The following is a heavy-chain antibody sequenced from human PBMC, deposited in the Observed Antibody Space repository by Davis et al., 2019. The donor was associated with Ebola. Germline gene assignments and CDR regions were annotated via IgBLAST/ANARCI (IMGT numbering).Heavy chain of an antibody. CDR2: ISSTSRTI. CDR1: GFSASSYS. V-gene: IGHV3-48*02. D-gene: IGHD5-12*01. CDR3: AREGYTGYVRISGCYYADY. J-gene: IGHJ4*02. Sequence: PGGSLRLSCAFSGFSASSYSMNWVRQAPGKGLEWVSYISSTSRTIYYADSVKGRFTISRDNAKNSLYLQMNSLTDEDTAVYYCAREGYTGYVRISGCYYADYWGQGTLVTVSS.